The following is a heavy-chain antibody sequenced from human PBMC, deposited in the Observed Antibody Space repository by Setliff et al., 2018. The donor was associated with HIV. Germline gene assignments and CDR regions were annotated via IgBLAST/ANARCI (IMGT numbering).Heavy chain of an antibody. V-gene: IGHV3-11*04. CDR1: GFTFSDYY. CDR2: ISSSGNTI. Sequence: SLRLSCAASGFTFSDYYMSWIRQAPGKGLEWVSYISSSGNTIYYADSVKGRLTISRDNAKNSLYLQMNSLRAEDTAVYYCARDRIWQQSDHWGQGTLVTVSS. CDR3: ARDRIWQQSDH. J-gene: IGHJ4*02. D-gene: IGHD6-13*01.